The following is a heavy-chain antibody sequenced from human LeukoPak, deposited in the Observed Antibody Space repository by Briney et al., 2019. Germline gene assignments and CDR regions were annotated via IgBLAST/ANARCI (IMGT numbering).Heavy chain of an antibody. J-gene: IGHJ6*03. CDR2: ISGSGGST. Sequence: GGSLRLSCAAFGFTFSSYAMSWVRQAPGKGLEWVSAISGSGGSTYYADSVKGRFTISRDNSKNTLYLQMNSLRAEDTAVYYCAKHCGGDCSYYYYYMDVWGKGTTVTVSS. CDR1: GFTFSSYA. CDR3: AKHCGGDCSYYYYYMDV. V-gene: IGHV3-23*01. D-gene: IGHD2-21*01.